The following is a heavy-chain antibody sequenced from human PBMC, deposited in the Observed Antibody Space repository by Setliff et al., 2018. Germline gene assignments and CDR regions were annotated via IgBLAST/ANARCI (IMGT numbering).Heavy chain of an antibody. V-gene: IGHV3-23*01. D-gene: IGHD2-21*02. CDR3: ARNWVTAQHYYYGMDV. CDR1: GFTFSSYA. J-gene: IGHJ6*02. CDR2: LSGTGGST. Sequence: PWGSLRLSCAASGFTFSSYAMSWVRQAPGKGLDWVSALSGTGGSTYYADSVKGRFTISRDNSKNTLYLQINSLRAEDTAVYYCARNWVTAQHYYYGMDVWGQGTTVTVSS.